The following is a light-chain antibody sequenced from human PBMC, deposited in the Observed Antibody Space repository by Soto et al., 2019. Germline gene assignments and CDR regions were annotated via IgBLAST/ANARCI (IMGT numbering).Light chain of an antibody. CDR1: RSDVGSYNL. J-gene: IGLJ2*01. CDR3: CSYAGGATLV. Sequence: QSVLTQPASVSGSPGQSITISCTGTRSDVGSYNLVSWYQHYPGRAPKVIIFEGSRRPSGVSNRFSGSKSGTTAFLTISGLQAEDEGHYFGCSYAGGATLVFGGGTKVTVL. V-gene: IGLV2-23*01. CDR2: EGS.